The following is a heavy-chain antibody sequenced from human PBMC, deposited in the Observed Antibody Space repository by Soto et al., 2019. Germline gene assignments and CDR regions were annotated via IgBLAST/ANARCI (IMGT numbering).Heavy chain of an antibody. CDR2: ISSRSSYI. V-gene: IGHV3-21*01. Sequence: PXGSLRLSCAASGXTFSSYAMNWVRQAPGKGLEWVSAISSRSSYIYYADSVKGRFTISRDNAKNSLYLQMNSLRAEDTAVYYWERGITMIVEVPLLYGMDVWGQGTTVTVSS. CDR3: ERGITMIVEVPLLYGMDV. J-gene: IGHJ6*02. D-gene: IGHD3-22*01. CDR1: GXTFSSYA.